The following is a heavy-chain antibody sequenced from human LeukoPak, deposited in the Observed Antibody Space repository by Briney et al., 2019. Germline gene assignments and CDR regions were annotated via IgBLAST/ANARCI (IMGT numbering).Heavy chain of an antibody. Sequence: GGSLRLSCAASGFTFSSYAMPWVRQAPGKGLEWVAVISYDGSNKYYADSVKGRFTISRDNSKNTLYLQMNSLRAEDTAVYYCARSMYYYGPGSFYFDYWGQETLVTVSS. CDR3: ARSMYYYGPGSFYFDY. CDR1: GFTFSSYA. J-gene: IGHJ4*02. V-gene: IGHV3-30-3*01. CDR2: ISYDGSNK. D-gene: IGHD3-10*01.